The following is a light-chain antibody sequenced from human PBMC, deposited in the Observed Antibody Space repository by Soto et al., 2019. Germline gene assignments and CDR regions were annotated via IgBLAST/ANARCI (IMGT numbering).Light chain of an antibody. CDR2: AVN. CDR3: SSYASGNIYV. CDR1: SSDVGPYQY. V-gene: IGLV2-8*01. Sequence: QSVLTQPPSASGSPGQSVTISCTGTSSDVGPYQYVSWYQQHPGKAPKLIIYAVNQRPSGVPDRFSGSKSGNTASLTVSGLQAEDDADYYCSSYASGNIYVFGTGTKLTLL. J-gene: IGLJ1*01.